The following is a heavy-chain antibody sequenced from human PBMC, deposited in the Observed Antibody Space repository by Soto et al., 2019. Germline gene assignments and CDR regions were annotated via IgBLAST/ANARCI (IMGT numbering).Heavy chain of an antibody. CDR3: ARDDCSSTSCYIGGMDV. CDR1: VCTFSSYA. D-gene: IGHD2-2*01. J-gene: IGHJ6*02. CDR2: IIPIFGTA. V-gene: IGHV1-69*01. Sequence: SSVKVSCKGSVCTFSSYAISWVRLAPGQGLEWMGGIIPIFGTANYAQKFQGRVTITADESTSTAYMELSSLRSEDTAVYYCARDDCSSTSCYIGGMDVWGQGTTVTVSS.